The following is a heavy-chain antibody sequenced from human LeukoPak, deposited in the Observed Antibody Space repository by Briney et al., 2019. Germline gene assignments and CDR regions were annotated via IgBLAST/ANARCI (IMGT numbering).Heavy chain of an antibody. Sequence: ASVKVSCKASGYTFTGYYMHWVRQAPGQGLEWMGRINPNSGGTNYAQKFQGRVTMTRDTSISTAYMELSRLRSDDTAVYYCARLKKGGSYAYFDYWGQGTLVTVSS. V-gene: IGHV1-2*06. D-gene: IGHD1-26*01. CDR2: INPNSGGT. CDR3: ARLKKGGSYAYFDY. CDR1: GYTFTGYY. J-gene: IGHJ4*02.